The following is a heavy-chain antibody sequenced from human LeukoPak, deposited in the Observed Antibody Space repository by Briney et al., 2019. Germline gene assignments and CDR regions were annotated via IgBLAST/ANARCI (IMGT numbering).Heavy chain of an antibody. D-gene: IGHD2-2*01. V-gene: IGHV3-23*01. CDR3: ASDDIVVVPAATQPYYYYMDV. Sequence: GGSLRLSCAASGFTFSSYAMSWVRQAPGKGLEGVSTISGSGGNTYYADSVKGRFTISRDNSKNTLYLQMNSLRAEDTAVYYCASDDIVVVPAATQPYYYYMDVWGKGTTVTVSS. J-gene: IGHJ6*03. CDR2: ISGSGGNT. CDR1: GFTFSSYA.